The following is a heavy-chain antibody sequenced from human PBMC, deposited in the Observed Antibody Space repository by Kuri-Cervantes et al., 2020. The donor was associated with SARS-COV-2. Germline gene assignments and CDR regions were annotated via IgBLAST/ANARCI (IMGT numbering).Heavy chain of an antibody. Sequence: GESLKISCTASGFTFGDYAMSWFRQAPGKGLEWVAFIRYDGSNKYYADSVKGRFTISRDNSKNTLYLQMNSLRAEDTAVYYCAKGGSGSYYAFDPWGQGTLVTVSS. V-gene: IGHV3-30*02. CDR1: GFTFGDYA. CDR3: AKGGSGSYYAFDP. CDR2: IRYDGSNK. J-gene: IGHJ5*02. D-gene: IGHD3-10*01.